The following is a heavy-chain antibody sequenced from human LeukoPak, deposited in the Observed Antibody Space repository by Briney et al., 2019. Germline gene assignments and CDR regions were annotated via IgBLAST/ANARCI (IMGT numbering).Heavy chain of an antibody. Sequence: SETLSLTCTVSGGSISSYYWSWIRQPPGKGLEWIGYIYYSGSTNYNPSLNSRVTISVDTSKNQFSLKLSSVPAADTAVYYCARHSAPHDYGDYRLDYWGQGTLVTVSS. CDR1: GGSISSYY. J-gene: IGHJ4*02. V-gene: IGHV4-59*08. CDR3: ARHSAPHDYGDYRLDY. D-gene: IGHD4-17*01. CDR2: IYYSGST.